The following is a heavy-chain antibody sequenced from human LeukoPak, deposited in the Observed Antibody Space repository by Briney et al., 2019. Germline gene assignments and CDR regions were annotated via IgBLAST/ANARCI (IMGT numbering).Heavy chain of an antibody. CDR2: ISSSSSYI. CDR3: ARGDGYNSGIDDAFDI. Sequence: GGSLRLSCAASGFTFSSYSMNWVRQAPGKGLEWVSSISSSSSYIYYADSVKGRFTISRDNAKNSLYLQMNSLRVEDTAVYYYARGDGYNSGIDDAFDIWGQGTMVTVSS. J-gene: IGHJ3*02. D-gene: IGHD5-24*01. CDR1: GFTFSSYS. V-gene: IGHV3-21*01.